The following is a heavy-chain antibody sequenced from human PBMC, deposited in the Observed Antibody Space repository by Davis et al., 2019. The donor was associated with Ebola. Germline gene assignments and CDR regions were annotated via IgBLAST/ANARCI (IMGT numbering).Heavy chain of an antibody. J-gene: IGHJ4*02. CDR3: ARDRGDGYSSGFDY. CDR2: IGSSSDYI. V-gene: IGHV3-21*01. CDR1: GFTFRTYS. Sequence: GESLKISCAASGFTFRTYSMHWVRQAPGKGLEWVSSIGSSSDYIYYSDSVKGRFTISRDDARSSLYLQMNSLRAEDTAVYYCARDRGDGYSSGFDYWGQGTLLTVSS. D-gene: IGHD5-24*01.